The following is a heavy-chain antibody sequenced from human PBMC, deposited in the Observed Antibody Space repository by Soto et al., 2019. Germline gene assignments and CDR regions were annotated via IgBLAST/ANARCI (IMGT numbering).Heavy chain of an antibody. Sequence: QLQLQESGPGLVKPSETRSITCTVSGGSISSSTSYWGWIRQPPGKGLEWIGSINYSGSTYYSPSLKSRVTISADTSKNQFSLKLSSVTAADTAVYYCARPVNYYYYYMDVWGKGTMVTVSS. CDR2: INYSGST. V-gene: IGHV4-39*01. CDR3: ARPVNYYYYYMDV. J-gene: IGHJ6*03. CDR1: GGSISSSTSY.